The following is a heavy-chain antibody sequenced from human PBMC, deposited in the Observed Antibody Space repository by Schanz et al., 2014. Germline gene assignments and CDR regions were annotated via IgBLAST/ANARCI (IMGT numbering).Heavy chain of an antibody. CDR1: GFTFSGYW. CDR3: ARDEGRDGYNLAFDV. Sequence: EVQLVESGGGLVQPGGSVRLSCAASGFTFSGYWMSWVRQAPGKGLEWVANINQDGSDKSYVDSVKGRFTISRDNAKNSLYLQMNSLRPEDTALYFCARDEGRDGYNLAFDVWGQGTLVTVSS. V-gene: IGHV3-7*03. D-gene: IGHD5-12*01. CDR2: INQDGSDK. J-gene: IGHJ3*01.